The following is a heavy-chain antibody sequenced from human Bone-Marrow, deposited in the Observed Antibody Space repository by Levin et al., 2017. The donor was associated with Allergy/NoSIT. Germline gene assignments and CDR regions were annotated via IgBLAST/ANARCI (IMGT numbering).Heavy chain of an antibody. CDR2: ISGSGSST. D-gene: IGHD4-17*01. J-gene: IGHJ4*02. CDR3: AWTTSY. Sequence: GGSLRLSCAGSGFKFNSYGMHWVRQAPGKGLEWVSGISGSGSSTYYIDSVKGRFTISRDNSKNTLYLQMNSLTADDTAIYYCAWTTSYWGQGSLVTVSS. V-gene: IGHV3-23*01. CDR1: GFKFNSYG.